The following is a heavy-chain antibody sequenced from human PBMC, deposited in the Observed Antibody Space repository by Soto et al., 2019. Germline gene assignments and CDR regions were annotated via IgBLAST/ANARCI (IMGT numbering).Heavy chain of an antibody. J-gene: IGHJ6*02. CDR1: GGSISSGGYY. CDR2: ISYSGST. CDR3: ARDDYYYYSIDV. Sequence: SETLSLTCTVSGGSISSGGYYWSWIRQHPGKGLEWIGYISYSGSTYYNPSLKSRVTISVDTSKNQFSLKLTSVTAADTAVYYCARDDYYYYSIDVWGQGTTVTASS. V-gene: IGHV4-31*03.